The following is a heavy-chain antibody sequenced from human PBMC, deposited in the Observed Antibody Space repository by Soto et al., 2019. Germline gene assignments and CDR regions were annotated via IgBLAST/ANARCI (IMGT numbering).Heavy chain of an antibody. D-gene: IGHD5-12*01. CDR1: FYTFTSYG. V-gene: IGHV1-18*04. J-gene: IGHJ6*02. Sequence: ASVKVSCKASFYTFTSYGISWVRQAPGQGLEWMGWISAYNGNTNYAQKLQCRVTMTTDTSTSTAYMELRSLRSDDTAVYYCARDKMAPITGSYYGMDVWGQGTTVTVSS. CDR3: ARDKMAPITGSYYGMDV. CDR2: ISAYNGNT.